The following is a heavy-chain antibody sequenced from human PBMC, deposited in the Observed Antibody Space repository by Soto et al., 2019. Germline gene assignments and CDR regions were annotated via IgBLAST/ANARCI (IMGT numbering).Heavy chain of an antibody. J-gene: IGHJ6*03. Sequence: EVQLVESGGGLVQPGGSLRLSCAASGFTFSSYNMNWVRQAPGKGLEWISDISLSSSTIFYADSVKGRFTISRDNAKISMYLKMNSLRDEDTAVYYCARYSRNYYYYMDVWGNGITVTVSS. D-gene: IGHD2-21*01. CDR2: ISLSSSTI. V-gene: IGHV3-48*02. CDR1: GFTFSSYN. CDR3: ARYSRNYYYYMDV.